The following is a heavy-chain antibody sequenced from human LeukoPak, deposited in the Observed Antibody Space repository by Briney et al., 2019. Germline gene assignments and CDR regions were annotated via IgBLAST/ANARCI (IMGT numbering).Heavy chain of an antibody. CDR1: GGSISSYY. CDR2: IYYSGST. D-gene: IGHD4-17*01. CDR3: ARVVDHDYGDYYLDY. J-gene: IGHJ4*02. Sequence: SETLSLTCTVSGGSISSYYWSWIRQPAGKGLEWIGSIYYSGSTYYNPSLKSRVTISVDTSKNQFSLKLSSVTAADTAVYYCARVVDHDYGDYYLDYWGQGTLVTVSS. V-gene: IGHV4-59*05.